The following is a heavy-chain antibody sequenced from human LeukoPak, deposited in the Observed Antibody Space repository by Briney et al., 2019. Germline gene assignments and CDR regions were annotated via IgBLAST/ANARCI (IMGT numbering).Heavy chain of an antibody. CDR3: ARDPIVVVPAAIPDGFDI. CDR2: ISSSSSTI. D-gene: IGHD2-2*01. Sequence: PGGSLRLSCAASGFTFSSYSMNWVRQAPGKGLEWVSYISSSSSTIYYADSVKGRFTISRDNAKNSLYLQMNSLRDEDTAVYYCARDPIVVVPAAIPDGFDIWGQGTMVTVSS. V-gene: IGHV3-48*02. J-gene: IGHJ3*02. CDR1: GFTFSSYS.